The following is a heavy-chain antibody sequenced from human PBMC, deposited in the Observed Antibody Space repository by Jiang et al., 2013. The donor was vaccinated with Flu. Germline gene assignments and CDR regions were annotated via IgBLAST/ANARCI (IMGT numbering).Heavy chain of an antibody. J-gene: IGHJ4*02. V-gene: IGHV6-1*01. CDR2: TYYLSQWYN. D-gene: IGHD6-6*01. CDR3: ARVHGYSSSLYYFDY. Sequence: QTLSLTCAISGDSVSRIGAAWNWIRRSPSRGLEWLGRTYYLSQWYNDYAISVEGRITIDPDTSKNQLSLQLNSVTPEDTAVYYCARVHGYSSSLYYFDYWGQGSLVTVSS. CDR1: GDSVSRIGAA.